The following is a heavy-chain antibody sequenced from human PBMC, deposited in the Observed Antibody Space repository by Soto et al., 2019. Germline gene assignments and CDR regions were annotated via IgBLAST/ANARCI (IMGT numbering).Heavy chain of an antibody. D-gene: IGHD4-17*01. Sequence: EVQLVESGGGLVQPGRSLRLSCAASGFTFDDYAMHWVRQAPEKGLEWVSGISWNSGSIGYADSVKGRFTISRDNAKNSLYLQMNSLRAEDTALYYCAKSPSYYGDFDYWGQGTLVTVSS. CDR2: ISWNSGSI. J-gene: IGHJ4*02. CDR1: GFTFDDYA. V-gene: IGHV3-9*01. CDR3: AKSPSYYGDFDY.